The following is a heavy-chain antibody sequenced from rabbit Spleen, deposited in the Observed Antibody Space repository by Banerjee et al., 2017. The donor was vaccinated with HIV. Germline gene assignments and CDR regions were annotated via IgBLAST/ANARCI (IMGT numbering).Heavy chain of an antibody. CDR3: ARDVGIDVYRFSL. Sequence: QEQLKESGGGLVQPGGSLKLSCKASGFTLSSYYMNWVRQAPGKGLEWIACILGGSSGATYYANWAKGRFTISKTSSTTVTLQMTSLTTADTATYFCARDVGIDVYRFSLWGPGTLVTVS. V-gene: IGHV1S45*01. J-gene: IGHJ4*01. CDR1: GFTLSSYYM. CDR2: ILGGSSGAT. D-gene: IGHD4-2*01.